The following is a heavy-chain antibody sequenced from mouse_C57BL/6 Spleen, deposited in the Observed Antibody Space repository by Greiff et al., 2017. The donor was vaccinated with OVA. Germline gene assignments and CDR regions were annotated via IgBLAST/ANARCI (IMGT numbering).Heavy chain of an antibody. CDR2: IDPANGNT. D-gene: IGHD1-1*01. J-gene: IGHJ2*01. Sequence: VQLQQSVAELVRPGASVKLSCTASGFNIKNNYMHWVKQRPEQGLEWIGRIDPANGNTKYAPKFQGKATITADTSSNTAYLQLSSLTSEDTAIYYCASDGSSFYYFDDWGQGTTLTVSS. CDR3: ASDGSSFYYFDD. CDR1: GFNIKNNY. V-gene: IGHV14-3*01.